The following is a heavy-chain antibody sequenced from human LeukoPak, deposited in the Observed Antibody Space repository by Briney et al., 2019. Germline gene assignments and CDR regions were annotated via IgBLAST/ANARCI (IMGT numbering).Heavy chain of an antibody. J-gene: IGHJ4*02. CDR2: ISAYNGNT. V-gene: IGHV1-18*01. CDR1: GYTFTSYG. CDR3: ARDRGSGYSYETPDY. D-gene: IGHD5-18*01. Sequence: ASVKVSCKASGYTFTSYGISWVRQAPGQGLEWMGWISAYNGNTNYAQKLQGRVTITADESTSTAYMELSSLRSEDTAVYYRARDRGSGYSYETPDYWGQGTLVTVSS.